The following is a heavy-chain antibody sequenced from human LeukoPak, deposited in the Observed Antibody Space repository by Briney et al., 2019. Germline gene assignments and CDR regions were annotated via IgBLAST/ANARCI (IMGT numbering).Heavy chain of an antibody. CDR3: ARTHSSGWYSWYFDL. CDR2: IYTSGST. CDR1: GGSISSYY. V-gene: IGHV4-4*07. D-gene: IGHD6-19*01. Sequence: PSETLSLTCTVSGGSISSYYWSWIRQPAGKGLEWIGRIYTSGSTNYNPSLKSRVTMSVDTSKNQFSLKLSSVTAADTAVYYCARTHSSGWYSWYFDLWGRGTLVTVSS. J-gene: IGHJ2*01.